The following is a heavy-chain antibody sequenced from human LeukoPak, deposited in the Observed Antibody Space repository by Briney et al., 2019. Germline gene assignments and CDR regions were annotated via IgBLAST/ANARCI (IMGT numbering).Heavy chain of an antibody. Sequence: GESLKISCKGSGYTFSSYWIGWVRQMPGKGLECMGIVYPGDSDTRYSPSFEGQVTISADKSIGTAYLQWSSLKASDTAMYYCAKHRGSSGIAFDYWSQGTLVTVSS. V-gene: IGHV5-51*01. D-gene: IGHD6-13*01. J-gene: IGHJ4*02. CDR2: VYPGDSDT. CDR3: AKHRGSSGIAFDY. CDR1: GYTFSSYW.